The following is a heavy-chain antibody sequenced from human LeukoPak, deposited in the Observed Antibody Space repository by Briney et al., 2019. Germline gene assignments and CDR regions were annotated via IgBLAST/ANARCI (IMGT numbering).Heavy chain of an antibody. CDR1: GGSFSNDY. D-gene: IGHD3-3*01. Sequence: SETLSLTCAVYGGSFSNDYWSWIRQPPGKGQEWSGEINDSGRINYNPSLMSRVTVSVDTSKNQFSLRLTSVTATDTAVYYCARGGGITIFGVVMAFDYWGQGTLVTVSS. J-gene: IGHJ4*02. V-gene: IGHV4-34*01. CDR3: ARGGGITIFGVVMAFDY. CDR2: INDSGRI.